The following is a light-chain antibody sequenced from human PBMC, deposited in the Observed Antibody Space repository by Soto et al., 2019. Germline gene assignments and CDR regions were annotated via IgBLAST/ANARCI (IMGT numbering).Light chain of an antibody. Sequence: DIQMTQSPSSLSASVGDRVTITCRASQSISSYLNWYQQKPGKAPKLLIYAASSLQSGVPSRFSGSGSGTEFTLTISSLQSEDFAVYYCQQYNSWPLTFGQGTKVDIK. CDR3: QQYNSWPLT. CDR2: AAS. V-gene: IGKV1-39*01. J-gene: IGKJ1*01. CDR1: QSISSY.